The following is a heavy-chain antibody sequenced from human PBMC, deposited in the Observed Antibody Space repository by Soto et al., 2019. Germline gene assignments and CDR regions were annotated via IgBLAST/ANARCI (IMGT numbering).Heavy chain of an antibody. CDR3: ASPIAVAGTGFDY. D-gene: IGHD6-19*01. J-gene: IGHJ4*02. V-gene: IGHV3-23*01. CDR1: GFTFSSYA. CDR2: ISGSGGST. Sequence: GGFLRLSCAASGFTFSSYAMSWVRQAPGKGLEWVSAISGSGGSTYYADSVKGRFTISRDNSKNTLYLQMNSLRAEDTAVYYCASPIAVAGTGFDYWGQGTLVTVSS.